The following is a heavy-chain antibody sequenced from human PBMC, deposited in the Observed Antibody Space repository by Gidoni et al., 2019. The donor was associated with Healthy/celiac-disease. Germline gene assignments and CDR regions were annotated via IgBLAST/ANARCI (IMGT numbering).Heavy chain of an antibody. CDR1: GFTFSNAW. D-gene: IGHD2-15*01. CDR2: IKRKTDGGTT. CDR3: TTELPDPWSKYSPGAFDI. Sequence: EVQLVESGGGLVKPGGSLRLSWSASGFTFSNAWMSWVRQAPGKGLEGVGRIKRKTDGGTTDYAAPVKGRFTISRDESKNTLYLQMNSLKTEDTAVYYCTTELPDPWSKYSPGAFDIWGQGTMVTVSS. J-gene: IGHJ3*02. V-gene: IGHV3-15*01.